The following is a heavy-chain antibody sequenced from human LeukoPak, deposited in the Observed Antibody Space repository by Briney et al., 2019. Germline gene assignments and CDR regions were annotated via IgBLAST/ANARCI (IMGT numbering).Heavy chain of an antibody. D-gene: IGHD1-1*01. CDR3: ARDQVPVTTGTFSGQFVY. Sequence: GASVKVSCKASGYTFTSYYMHWVLQAPGQGLEWMGIINPSGGTTTYAQKFQGRVTMTSDMSTSTVYMELSSLRSDDTAVYHCARDQVPVTTGTFSGQFVYWGQGTLVIVSS. CDR2: INPSGGTT. CDR1: GYTFTSYY. J-gene: IGHJ4*02. V-gene: IGHV1-46*01.